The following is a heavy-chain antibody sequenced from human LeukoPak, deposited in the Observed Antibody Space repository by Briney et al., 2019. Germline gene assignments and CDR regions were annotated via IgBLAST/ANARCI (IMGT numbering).Heavy chain of an antibody. D-gene: IGHD3-10*01. Sequence: SETLSLTCAVSGGSISSSNWWSWVRQPPGKGLEWIGEIYHSGSTNYNPSLKSRVTISVDTSKNQFSLKLSSVTAADTAVYYCARGKDITMVRGVMDWFDPWGQGTLVTVSS. CDR1: GGSISSSNW. J-gene: IGHJ5*02. CDR3: ARGKDITMVRGVMDWFDP. V-gene: IGHV4-4*02. CDR2: IYHSGST.